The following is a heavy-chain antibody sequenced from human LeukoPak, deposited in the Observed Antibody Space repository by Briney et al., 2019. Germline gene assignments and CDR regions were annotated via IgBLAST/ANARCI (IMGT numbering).Heavy chain of an antibody. J-gene: IGHJ5*02. CDR3: ARDYYDSSGSSRWFDP. CDR2: IYTSGST. D-gene: IGHD3-22*01. CDR1: GGSISSGSYY. Sequence: SETLSLTCTVSGGSISSGSYYWSWIRQPAGKGLEWIGRIYTSGSTNYNPSLKSRVTISVDTSKNQFSLKLSSVTAADTAVYYCARDYYDSSGSSRWFDPWGQGTLVTVSS. V-gene: IGHV4-61*02.